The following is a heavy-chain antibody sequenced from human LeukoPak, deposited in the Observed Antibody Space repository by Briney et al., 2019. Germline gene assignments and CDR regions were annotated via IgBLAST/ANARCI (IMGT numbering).Heavy chain of an antibody. CDR2: IYYAGRNK. Sequence: GEPLRLSCAASGFTFSSYGMHWVRQAPGKGLERVAVIYYAGRNKYYADSVKGRFTISRDNSKNTLYLQMNSLRAEDTAVYYCARTSTAGYCSGGSCYPPPYFDYWGQGTLVTVS. D-gene: IGHD2-15*01. CDR3: ARTSTAGYCSGGSCYPPPYFDY. CDR1: GFTFSSYG. V-gene: IGHV3-33*01. J-gene: IGHJ4*02.